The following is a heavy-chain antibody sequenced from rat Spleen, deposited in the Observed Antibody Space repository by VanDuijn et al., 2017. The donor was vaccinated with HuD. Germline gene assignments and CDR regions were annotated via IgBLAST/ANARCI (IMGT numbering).Heavy chain of an antibody. CDR2: ISPSGGST. J-gene: IGHJ4*01. V-gene: IGHV5S23*01. CDR3: ATIMYTTDYYPSYVMDA. Sequence: EVQLVESGGRLVQPGNSLKLSCAASGFTFSDHAMAWVRQAPTKGLEWVASISPSGGSTYYPDSVKGRFTISRDNAKSTQYLQMDSLRSEDTATYYCATIMYTTDYYPSYVMDAWGQGASVTVSS. D-gene: IGHD1-6*01. CDR1: GFTFSDHA.